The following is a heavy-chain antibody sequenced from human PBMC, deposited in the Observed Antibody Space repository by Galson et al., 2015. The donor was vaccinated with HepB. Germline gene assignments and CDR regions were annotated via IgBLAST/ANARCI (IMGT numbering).Heavy chain of an antibody. D-gene: IGHD6-13*01. J-gene: IGHJ6*02. CDR3: ARDRPPIKAAAAGTNTYYYYYGMGV. CDR1: GFTFSDYY. Sequence: SLRLSCAASGFTFSDYYMSWIRQAPGKGLEWVSYISSSSSYTNYADSVKGRFTISRDNAKNSLYLQMNSLRAEDTAVYYCARDRPPIKAAAAGTNTYYYYYGMGVWGQGTTVTVSS. V-gene: IGHV3-11*06. CDR2: ISSSSSYT.